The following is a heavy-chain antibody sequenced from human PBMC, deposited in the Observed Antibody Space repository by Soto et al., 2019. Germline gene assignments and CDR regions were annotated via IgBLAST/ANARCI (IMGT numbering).Heavy chain of an antibody. V-gene: IGHV1-46*01. Sequence: ASVKVSCKASGYTFTSYYMHWVRQAPGQGLEWMGIINPSGGSTSYAQKFQGRVTMTTDTSTSTVYMELSSLRSEDTALYYSAIYTYVYYYYYGMDVWGQGTTVTVSS. CDR1: GYTFTSYY. D-gene: IGHD5-18*01. CDR2: INPSGGST. CDR3: AIYTYVYYYYYGMDV. J-gene: IGHJ6*02.